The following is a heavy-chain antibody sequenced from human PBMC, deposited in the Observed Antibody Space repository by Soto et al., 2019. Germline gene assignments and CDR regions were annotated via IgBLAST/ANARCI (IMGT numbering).Heavy chain of an antibody. CDR1: GSTFSSYS. D-gene: IGHD3-10*01. CDR2: ISSSSSYI. J-gene: IGHJ4*02. V-gene: IGHV3-21*01. CDR3: ARDPLLWFGESPYYFDY. Sequence: GGSLRLSCAASGSTFSSYSMNWVRQAPGKGLEWVSSISSSSSYIYYADSVKGRFTISRDNAKNSLYLQMNSLRAEDTAVYYCARDPLLWFGESPYYFDYWGQGTLVTVSS.